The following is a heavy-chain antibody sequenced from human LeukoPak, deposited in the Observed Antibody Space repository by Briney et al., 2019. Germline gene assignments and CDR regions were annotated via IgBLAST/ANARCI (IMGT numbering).Heavy chain of an antibody. CDR1: GFTSGDYP. CDR2: IRTKAYGETT. D-gene: IGHD1-26*01. V-gene: IGHV3-49*03. J-gene: IGHJ3*01. CDR3: TRAIRLSGDSFDV. Sequence: GGSLRLSCTASGFTSGDYPMGWFRQAPGKGLEWITYIRTKAYGETTEYAASVTGRFTISRDDSNSIAYLQMSSLKTEDTAVYYCTRAIRLSGDSFDVWGHGTRVTVSS.